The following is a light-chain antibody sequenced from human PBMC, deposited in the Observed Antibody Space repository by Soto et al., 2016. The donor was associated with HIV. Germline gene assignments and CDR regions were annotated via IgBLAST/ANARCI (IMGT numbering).Light chain of an antibody. J-gene: IGLJ3*02. V-gene: IGLV3-21*03. CDR2: DDD. CDR1: DIGSKS. Sequence: SYELPQPPSVSVAPGKTARITCGGNDIGSKSVHWYQQKPGQAPVLVVYDDDDRPSGIPERFSGSSSGNTATLTISRVEIGDEADYYCQVWDSSSDHWVFGGGTKLIVL. CDR3: QVWDSSSDHWV.